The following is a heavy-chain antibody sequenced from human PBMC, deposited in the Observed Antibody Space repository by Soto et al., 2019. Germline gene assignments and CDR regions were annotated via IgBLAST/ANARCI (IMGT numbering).Heavy chain of an antibody. D-gene: IGHD3-22*01. J-gene: IGHJ4*02. CDR2: ISSSSTYI. Sequence: EVQLVESGGGLVKPGGSLRLSCAASGFTFSSYTMNWVRQAPGKGLEWVSSISSSSTYIYYADSVKGRFTISRDNAKNSLYLQMNSLSAEDTAVYYCARTPDYYDTGGYYYWGQGTLVAVSS. V-gene: IGHV3-21*01. CDR1: GFTFSSYT. CDR3: ARTPDYYDTGGYYY.